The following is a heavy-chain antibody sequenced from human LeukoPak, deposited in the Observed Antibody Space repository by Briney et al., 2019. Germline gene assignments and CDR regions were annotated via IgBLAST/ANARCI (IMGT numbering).Heavy chain of an antibody. D-gene: IGHD4-17*01. Sequence: PGGSLRLSCAASGFTFSSYAMSWVRQAPGKGLEWVSAISGSGGSTYYADSVKGRFTISRDNSKNTLYLQMNSLRAEDTAVYYCATFTVTTPSYYYYGMDVWGQGTTVTVSS. J-gene: IGHJ6*02. CDR1: GFTFSSYA. V-gene: IGHV3-23*01. CDR2: ISGSGGST. CDR3: ATFTVTTPSYYYYGMDV.